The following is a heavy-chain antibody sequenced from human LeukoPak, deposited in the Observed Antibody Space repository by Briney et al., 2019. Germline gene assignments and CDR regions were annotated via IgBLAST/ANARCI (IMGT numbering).Heavy chain of an antibody. J-gene: IGHJ3*02. D-gene: IGHD4-17*01. Sequence: GGSLRLSCAASGFTFSSYGMHWVRQAPGKGLEWVAVISYDGSNKYYADSVKGRFTISRDNSKNTLYLQMNSLRAEDTAVYYCARDRAHYGDYGGPISNDASDIWGQGTMVTVSS. V-gene: IGHV3-30*03. CDR2: ISYDGSNK. CDR3: ARDRAHYGDYGGPISNDASDI. CDR1: GFTFSSYG.